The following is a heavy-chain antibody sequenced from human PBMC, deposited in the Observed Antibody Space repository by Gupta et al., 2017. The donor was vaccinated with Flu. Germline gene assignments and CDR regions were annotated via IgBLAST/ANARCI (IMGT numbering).Heavy chain of an antibody. CDR2: IYHRGST. V-gene: IGHV4-4*02. CDR1: GGSISSSNW. CDR3: ARGTVPPTLIDD. J-gene: IGHJ4*02. D-gene: IGHD4-17*01. Sequence: QVQLQESGPGLVKPSGTLSLTCAVSGGSISSSNWWSWVRQPPGKGLEWIGEIYHRGSTNYNPALKRRVTISVDKSKKQFSLKRSSVTAADTAGYYCARGTVPPTLIDDWGQGTRVTVSS.